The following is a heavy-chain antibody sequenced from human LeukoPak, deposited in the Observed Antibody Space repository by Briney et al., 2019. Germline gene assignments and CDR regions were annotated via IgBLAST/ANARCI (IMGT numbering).Heavy chain of an antibody. Sequence: PGGSLRLSCAASGFTFSSYWMSWVRQSPGKGLEWVANIKPDGSEKYYVDSVKGRFTISRDNARNALFLEMNSLRAKDTAVYYCARERMYSGSGSTFPYYDYWGQGTLVIVS. CDR2: IKPDGSEK. V-gene: IGHV3-7*01. CDR3: ARERMYSGSGSTFPYYDY. CDR1: GFTFSSYW. J-gene: IGHJ4*02. D-gene: IGHD3-10*01.